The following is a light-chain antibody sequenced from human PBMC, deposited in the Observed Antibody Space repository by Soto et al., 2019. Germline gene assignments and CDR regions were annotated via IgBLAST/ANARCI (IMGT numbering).Light chain of an antibody. J-gene: IGLJ3*02. Sequence: QSVLTQPHSASGTPGQRVTISCSGSSSNIGSETVNWYQQVPVTAPKLLIYANNQRPSGVPDRFSVSKSGTSASLAIGGLQSDDEADYYCAAWDDSLKGWVFGGGTKLTVL. CDR1: SSNIGSET. CDR2: ANN. V-gene: IGLV1-44*01. CDR3: AAWDDSLKGWV.